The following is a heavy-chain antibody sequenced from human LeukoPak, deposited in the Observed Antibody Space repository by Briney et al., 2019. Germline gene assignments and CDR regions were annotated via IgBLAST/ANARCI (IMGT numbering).Heavy chain of an antibody. Sequence: SETLSLTCTVSGVSISSSNNFWGWIRQPPGRGLEWIGSMHYRGTTYYIPSLKSRVTISVDTSKNQFSLKLSSVTAADTAVYYCARHEEEDGYNAKTFDFWGQGTLVTVSS. CDR3: ARHEEEDGYNAKTFDF. CDR2: MHYRGTT. J-gene: IGHJ4*02. CDR1: GVSISSSNNF. V-gene: IGHV4-39*01. D-gene: IGHD5-24*01.